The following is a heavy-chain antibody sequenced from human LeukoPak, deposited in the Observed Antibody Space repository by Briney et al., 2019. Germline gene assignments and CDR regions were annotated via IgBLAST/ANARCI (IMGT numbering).Heavy chain of an antibody. CDR3: ARDGLQWELWAGGYYFDY. Sequence: GASVKVSCKASGYTFTSYGISWVRQAPGQGLEWMGWISAYNGNTNYAQKLQGRVTMTTDTSTSTAYMELRSLRSDDTAVYYCARDGLQWELWAGGYYFDYWGQGTLVTVSS. CDR1: GYTFTSYG. D-gene: IGHD1-26*01. V-gene: IGHV1-18*01. J-gene: IGHJ4*02. CDR2: ISAYNGNT.